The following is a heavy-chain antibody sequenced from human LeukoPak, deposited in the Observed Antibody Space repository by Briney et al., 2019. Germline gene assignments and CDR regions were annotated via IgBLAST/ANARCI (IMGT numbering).Heavy chain of an antibody. J-gene: IGHJ4*02. D-gene: IGHD3-9*01. Sequence: GASVKVSCKASGGTFSSYAISWVRQAPGQGLEWMGGIIPIFGTANYAQKFQGRVTITADESTSTAYMELSSLRSEDTAVYYCARADYDILTGYYIWGQGTLVTVSS. V-gene: IGHV1-69*13. CDR1: GGTFSSYA. CDR2: IIPIFGTA. CDR3: ARADYDILTGYYI.